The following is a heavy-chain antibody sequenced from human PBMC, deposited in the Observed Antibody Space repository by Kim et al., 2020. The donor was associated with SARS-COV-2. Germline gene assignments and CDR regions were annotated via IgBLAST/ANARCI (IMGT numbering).Heavy chain of an antibody. J-gene: IGHJ4*02. V-gene: IGHV3-21*01. CDR3: ARDLFGHILTGL. CDR2: ISSSSSYI. CDR1: GFTFSSYS. Sequence: GVSLRLSCAASGFTFSSYSMNWVRQAPGKGLEWVSSISSSSSYIYYADSVKGRFTISRDNAKNSLYLQMNSLRAEDTAVYYCARDLFGHILTGLWGQGTLVTVSS. D-gene: IGHD3-9*01.